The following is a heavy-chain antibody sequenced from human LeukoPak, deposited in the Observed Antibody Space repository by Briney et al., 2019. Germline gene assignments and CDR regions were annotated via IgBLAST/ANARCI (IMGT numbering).Heavy chain of an antibody. V-gene: IGHV3-23*01. CDR2: ISGRGGRP. D-gene: IGHD5-24*01. CDR3: AKGEMATSDFDY. J-gene: IGHJ4*02. CDR1: GFNFSSYA. Sequence: GESLRHSCAASGFNFSSYAMSGVGEGPGEGGVGVAAISGRGGRPYYAAPVKGRFAISRVNAQVLLYLQLNSRRAEDPAVYCCAKGEMATSDFDYWGQGTLVSVSS.